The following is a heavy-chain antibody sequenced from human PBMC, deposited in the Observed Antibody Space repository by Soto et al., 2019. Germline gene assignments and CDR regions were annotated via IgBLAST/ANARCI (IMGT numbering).Heavy chain of an antibody. D-gene: IGHD3-3*01. V-gene: IGHV3-23*01. J-gene: IGHJ4*02. Sequence: EVQLLESGGGLVQPGGSLRLSCAASGFTFSSYAMSWVRQAPGKGLERVSAISGSGGRTYYADSMKGRFTISRDNSKNTLYLQRNSLRAEDTAVYYCAKNGRFLEWLLMGLIDYWGQGTLVTVSS. CDR3: AKNGRFLEWLLMGLIDY. CDR2: ISGSGGRT. CDR1: GFTFSSYA.